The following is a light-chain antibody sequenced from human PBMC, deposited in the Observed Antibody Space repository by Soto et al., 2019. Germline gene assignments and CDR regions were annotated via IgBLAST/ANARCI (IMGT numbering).Light chain of an antibody. CDR3: QQSYITPLT. Sequence: DIQMTQSPSSLSASVGDRVTITCRASQSISSYLNWYQQKPGKAPKLLIYAASSLQSGVPSRFSGSGSGTDFTLTISSLEPEDFATYYCQQSYITPLTFGQGTKLHIK. CDR1: QSISSY. CDR2: AAS. V-gene: IGKV1-39*01. J-gene: IGKJ2*01.